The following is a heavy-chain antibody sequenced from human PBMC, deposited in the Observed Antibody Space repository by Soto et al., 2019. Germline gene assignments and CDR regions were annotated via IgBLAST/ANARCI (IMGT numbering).Heavy chain of an antibody. CDR1: GYSFTTYG. CDR2: ISAHDGHT. V-gene: IGHV1-18*01. Sequence: ASVKVSCKASGYSFTTYGISWVRQAPGQGLEWMGWISAHDGHTNYAQKVQGRVTTTTDTSTSTGYMEVTSLRSDDTAVYYCARIGSGDPGAYWGQGTLVTVSS. J-gene: IGHJ1*01. D-gene: IGHD2-21*02. CDR3: ARIGSGDPGAY.